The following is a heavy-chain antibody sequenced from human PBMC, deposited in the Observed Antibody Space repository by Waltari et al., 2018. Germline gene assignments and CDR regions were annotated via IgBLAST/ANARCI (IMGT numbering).Heavy chain of an antibody. Sequence: QVQLVQSGAEVKKPGASVKVSCKASGYPCPGSSLHWVRQAPGQGLEWMGWINPNSGGTNYAQKFQGRVTMTTDTSISTAYMELSRLRSDDTAVYYCARDLAAAALHWYFDLWGRGTLVTVSS. V-gene: IGHV1-2*02. CDR2: INPNSGGT. CDR3: ARDLAAAALHWYFDL. D-gene: IGHD6-13*01. J-gene: IGHJ2*01. CDR1: GYPCPGSS.